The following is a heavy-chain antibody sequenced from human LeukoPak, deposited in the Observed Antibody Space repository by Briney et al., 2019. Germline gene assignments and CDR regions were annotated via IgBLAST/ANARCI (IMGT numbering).Heavy chain of an antibody. CDR2: IGGDGVA. CDR1: GFTLTNHP. Sequence: GGSLRLSCAASGFTLTNHPMNWVRQAPGKGLEWVSYIGGDGVAFYADSVKGRFTMSKDDARESLYLQMSSLRVEDTALYYCAKDRANWAIDDWGQGTQVTVSS. V-gene: IGHV3-69-1*01. D-gene: IGHD2-2*02. J-gene: IGHJ4*02. CDR3: AKDRANWAIDD.